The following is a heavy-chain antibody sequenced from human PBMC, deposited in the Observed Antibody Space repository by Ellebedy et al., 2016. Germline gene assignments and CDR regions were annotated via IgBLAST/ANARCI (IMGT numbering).Heavy chain of an antibody. Sequence: GESLKISCAASGFTFSSYSMNWIRQAPGKGLEWVSYISSSSSTIYYADSVKGGFTISRDNAKNSLYLQMNSLIAEDTAVYYCAREEEWELLGFYYGMDVWGQGTTVTVSS. CDR1: GFTFSSYS. CDR2: ISSSSSTI. V-gene: IGHV3-48*01. CDR3: AREEEWELLGFYYGMDV. D-gene: IGHD1-26*01. J-gene: IGHJ6*02.